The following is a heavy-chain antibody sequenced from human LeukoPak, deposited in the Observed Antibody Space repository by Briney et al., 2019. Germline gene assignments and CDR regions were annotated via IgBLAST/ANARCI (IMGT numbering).Heavy chain of an antibody. CDR3: ARDGGGSCCIDY. CDR1: GYTFTGYY. D-gene: IGHD1-26*01. V-gene: IGHV1-2*02. Sequence: SSVKVSCKASGYTFTGYYMHWVRQSPGQGLGWMGWINPNSGGTNYAQKFQGRVTMTRDTSISTAYMELSRLRSDDTAVYYCARDGGGSCCIDYWGQGTLVTVSS. J-gene: IGHJ4*02. CDR2: INPNSGGT.